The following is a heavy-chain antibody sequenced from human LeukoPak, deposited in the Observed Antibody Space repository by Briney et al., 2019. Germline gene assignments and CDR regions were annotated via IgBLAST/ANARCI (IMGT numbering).Heavy chain of an antibody. D-gene: IGHD5-18*01. CDR2: ISYDGTNK. V-gene: IGHV3-30-3*01. Sequence: PGGSLRLSCAASAFTLRSYSMFWVRQAPGKGLECVAIISYDGTNKYYADSVKGRFTISRDNSKNTVYLQMNSLRGDDTAVYYCARDRGVAGDGYSYGWDDFYFGLDVWGQGTTVTVSS. CDR3: ARDRGVAGDGYSYGWDDFYFGLDV. CDR1: AFTLRSYS. J-gene: IGHJ6*02.